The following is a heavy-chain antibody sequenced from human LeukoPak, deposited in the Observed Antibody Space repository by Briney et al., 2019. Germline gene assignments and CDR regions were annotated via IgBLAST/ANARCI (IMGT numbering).Heavy chain of an antibody. CDR2: IRYDGSNK. CDR3: AKSSSIAAAGTKYYYMDV. CDR1: GFTFSSYG. D-gene: IGHD6-13*01. Sequence: GGSLRPSCAASGFTFSSYGMHWVRQAPGKGLEWVAFIRYDGSNKYYADSVKGRFTISRDNSKNTLYLQMNSLRAEDTAVYYCAKSSSIAAAGTKYYYMDVWGKGTTVTVSS. J-gene: IGHJ6*03. V-gene: IGHV3-30*02.